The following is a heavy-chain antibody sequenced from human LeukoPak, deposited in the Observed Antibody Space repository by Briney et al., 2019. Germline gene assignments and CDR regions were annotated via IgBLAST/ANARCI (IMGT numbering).Heavy chain of an antibody. V-gene: IGHV4-30-4*01. CDR3: ARALNGYFYAFDS. D-gene: IGHD2/OR15-2a*01. J-gene: IGHJ4*02. Sequence: SQTLSLTCTVSGGSISSGEYYWSWIHQPPGKGLEWIGYFSYTGSTYYNPSVKSRVSISVDTSKNQFSLKLTPVTAADTAVYYCARALNGYFYAFDSWGQGTLVTVSS. CDR2: FSYTGST. CDR1: GGSISSGEYY.